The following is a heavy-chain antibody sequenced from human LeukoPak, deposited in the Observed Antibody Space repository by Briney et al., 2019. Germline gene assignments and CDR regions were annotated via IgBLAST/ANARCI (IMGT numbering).Heavy chain of an antibody. Sequence: GASVKVSCKASGYTFTGYYMHWVRQAPGQGLEWMGWINPNSGGTNYAQKFQGRVTITADESTGTAYMELSSLRSEDTAVYYCASGDIVVVPAAHEDYYYYMDVWGKGTTVTVSS. CDR1: GYTFTGYY. V-gene: IGHV1-2*02. CDR3: ASGDIVVVPAAHEDYYYYMDV. D-gene: IGHD2-2*01. CDR2: INPNSGGT. J-gene: IGHJ6*03.